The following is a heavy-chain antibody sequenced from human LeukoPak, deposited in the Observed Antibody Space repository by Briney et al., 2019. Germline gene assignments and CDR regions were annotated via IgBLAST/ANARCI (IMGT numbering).Heavy chain of an antibody. CDR2: VNPNSGNT. V-gene: IGHV1-8*01. CDR3: ARGGDSSWCYFDY. Sequence: ASVKVSCKASGYTFTIYDINWVRQATGQGLEWMGWVNPNSGNTGYAQKFQGRVTMTRNTSISTAYMELSSLRSEDTAVYYCARGGDSSWCYFDYWGQGTLVTVSS. CDR1: GYTFTIYD. D-gene: IGHD6-13*01. J-gene: IGHJ4*02.